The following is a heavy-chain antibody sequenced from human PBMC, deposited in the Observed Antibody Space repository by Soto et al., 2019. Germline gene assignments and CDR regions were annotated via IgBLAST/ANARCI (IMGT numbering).Heavy chain of an antibody. V-gene: IGHV3-23*01. CDR1: GFTFSSYA. Sequence: SGGSLRLSCAASGFTFSSYAMSWVRQAPGKGLEWVSAISGSGGSTYYADSVKGRFTISRDNSKNTLYLQMNSLRAEDTAVYYCAKDLFYSSSTNPYWGQGTLVTVSS. CDR2: ISGSGGST. CDR3: AKDLFYSSSTNPY. J-gene: IGHJ4*02. D-gene: IGHD6-6*01.